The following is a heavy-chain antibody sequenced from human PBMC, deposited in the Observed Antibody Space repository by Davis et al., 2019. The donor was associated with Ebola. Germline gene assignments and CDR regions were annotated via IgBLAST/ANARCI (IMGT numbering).Heavy chain of an antibody. CDR3: ARHMTTPGPGGDSSFDY. D-gene: IGHD4-23*01. J-gene: IGHJ4*02. V-gene: IGHV3-66*04. Sequence: GGSLRLSCATSGFTVSSNYMSWVRQAPGKGLEWVSVIYSGGSTYYADSVKGRFTISRDNSKNTLYLQMNSLRAEDTAVYYCARHMTTPGPGGDSSFDYWGQGTLVTVSS. CDR1: GFTVSSNY. CDR2: IYSGGST.